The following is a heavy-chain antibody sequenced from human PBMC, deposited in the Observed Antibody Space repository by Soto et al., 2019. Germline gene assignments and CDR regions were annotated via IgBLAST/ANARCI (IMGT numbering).Heavy chain of an antibody. Sequence: GGSLRLSCAASGFTFGNYWMSWVRQAPGKGLEWVANIQQDGSEKSYVDSVKGRFTISRDNAKNSLFLQMNSLRAEDTAVYYCARMRGYSYFDSWGQGTLVTVSS. V-gene: IGHV3-7*05. CDR2: IQQDGSEK. CDR1: GFTFGNYW. D-gene: IGHD3-22*01. CDR3: ARMRGYSYFDS. J-gene: IGHJ4*02.